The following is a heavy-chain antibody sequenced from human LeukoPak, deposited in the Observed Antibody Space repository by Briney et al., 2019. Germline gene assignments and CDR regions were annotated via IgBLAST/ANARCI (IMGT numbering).Heavy chain of an antibody. D-gene: IGHD6-19*01. J-gene: IGHJ4*02. V-gene: IGHV4-39*01. Sequence: SETLSLTCTVSGDSISSTNYYWGWIRQPPGKGLEGIGSIYYSGSTYYNPSLESRVTISVDTSKNQFSLKLSSVTAADTAVYYCATSGWYLLPGVYWGQGTLVTVSS. CDR1: GDSISSTNYY. CDR2: IYYSGST. CDR3: ATSGWYLLPGVY.